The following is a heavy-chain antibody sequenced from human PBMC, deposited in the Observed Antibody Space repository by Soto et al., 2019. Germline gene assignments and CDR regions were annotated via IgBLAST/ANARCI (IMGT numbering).Heavy chain of an antibody. J-gene: IGHJ6*02. CDR2: IWYDGSSQ. CDR3: ARDMDSNYDGMDV. V-gene: IGHV3-33*01. CDR1: GFTFRNSG. D-gene: IGHD4-4*01. Sequence: QVNLVQSGGGLVQPGRSLRLSCEASGFTFRNSGMEWIRQAPGKGLEWVARIWYDGSSQYYADSMKGRFTISRDNSKNTLYMEMNSMRVEDTAVYYCARDMDSNYDGMDVWGQGTTVIVSS.